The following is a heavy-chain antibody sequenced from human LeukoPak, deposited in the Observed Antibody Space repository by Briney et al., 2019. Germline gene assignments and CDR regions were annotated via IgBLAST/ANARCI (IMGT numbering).Heavy chain of an antibody. CDR1: GFTFSSYA. Sequence: GGSLRLSCAASGFTFSSYAMSWVRQAPGKGLEWVSAISGSGGSTYYADSVKGRFTISRDNSKNTLYLQMNSLRAEDTAVYYCAKGPGYSSSWYEGYWGQGTLVTVSS. D-gene: IGHD6-13*01. J-gene: IGHJ4*02. CDR3: AKGPGYSSSWYEGY. V-gene: IGHV3-23*01. CDR2: ISGSGGST.